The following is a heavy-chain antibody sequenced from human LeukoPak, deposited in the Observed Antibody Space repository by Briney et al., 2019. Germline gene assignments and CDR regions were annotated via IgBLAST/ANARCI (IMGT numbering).Heavy chain of an antibody. CDR2: IWYDGSNK. CDR3: ARGRLNYYDSIFDAFDI. Sequence: GGSLRLSCAAYGFTFSSYGMHWVRQAPGKGLEWVAVIWYDGSNKYYADSVKGRFTISRDNSKNTLYLQMNSLRAEDTAVYYCARGRLNYYDSIFDAFDIWGQGTMVTVSS. V-gene: IGHV3-33*01. J-gene: IGHJ3*02. CDR1: GFTFSSYG. D-gene: IGHD3-22*01.